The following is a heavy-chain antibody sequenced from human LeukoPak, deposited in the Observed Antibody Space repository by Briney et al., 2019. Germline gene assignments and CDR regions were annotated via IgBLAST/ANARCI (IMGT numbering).Heavy chain of an antibody. CDR3: ARAWRPYHSAMVSSD. CDR2: ISSSSSTI. D-gene: IGHD5-18*01. Sequence: QSGGSLRLSCAASGFTFSSYSMNWVRQAPGKGLEWVSYISSSSSTIYYADSVKGRFTISRDNAKNSLYLQMNSLRAEDTAVYYCARAWRPYHSAMVSSDWGQGTLVTVSS. V-gene: IGHV3-48*01. CDR1: GFTFSSYS. J-gene: IGHJ4*02.